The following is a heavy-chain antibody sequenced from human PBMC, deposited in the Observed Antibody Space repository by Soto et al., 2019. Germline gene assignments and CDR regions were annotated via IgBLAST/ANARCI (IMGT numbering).Heavy chain of an antibody. CDR2: IVPIYRTA. Sequence: ASVKVSCKASGGTFSSYRINWVRQAPGQGLEWVGGIVPIYRTADYAQKFQGRVTITADESARTAYLELRSLKSQDTAVYYCARDSGAKLSSSWGQGTLVTVSS. D-gene: IGHD6-13*01. J-gene: IGHJ4*02. CDR1: GGTFSSYR. V-gene: IGHV1-69*13. CDR3: ARDSGAKLSSS.